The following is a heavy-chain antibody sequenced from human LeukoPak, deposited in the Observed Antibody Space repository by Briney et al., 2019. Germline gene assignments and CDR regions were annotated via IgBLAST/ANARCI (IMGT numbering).Heavy chain of an antibody. CDR3: AKRVSQKKTRYCTNGVCEAAWDY. J-gene: IGHJ4*02. V-gene: IGHV3-23*01. Sequence: GGSLRLSCGASGFTFSTYGMTWVRQAPGKGPEWVSGISGSGDTTKYADSVKGRFTIFRDNSKNTLYLQMNSLRAEDTAVYYCAKRVSQKKTRYCTNGVCEAAWDYWGQGTLVTVSS. CDR2: ISGSGDTT. D-gene: IGHD2-8*01. CDR1: GFTFSTYG.